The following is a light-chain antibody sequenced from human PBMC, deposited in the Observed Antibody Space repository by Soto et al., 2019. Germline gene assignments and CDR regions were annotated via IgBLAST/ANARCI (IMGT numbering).Light chain of an antibody. CDR3: QQRTNWPPT. CDR1: QSVRND. CDR2: SAS. V-gene: IGKV3-11*01. Sequence: EIVLTQSPATLSLSPGERATLSCRASQSVRNDLVWYHQKPGQAPRVLIYSASNRATGIPARFSGSGSGTDFTLTIISLEPEDVAVYYCQQRTNWPPTFGGGTKVEMK. J-gene: IGKJ4*01.